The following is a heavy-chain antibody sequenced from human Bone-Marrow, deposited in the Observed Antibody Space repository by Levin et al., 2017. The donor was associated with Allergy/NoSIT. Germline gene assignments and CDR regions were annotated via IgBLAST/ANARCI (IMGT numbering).Heavy chain of an antibody. CDR1: GFTFSSYG. CDR3: AKDYLEYSTHLDWVYDP. V-gene: IGHV3-30*18. D-gene: IGHD6-6*01. Sequence: PGESLKISCAASGFTFSSYGMHWVRQAPGKGLEWVAVISYDGSNKYYADSVKGRFTISRDNSKNTLYLQMNSLRAEDTAVYYCAKDYLEYSTHLDWVYDPWGQGTLVTVSS. J-gene: IGHJ5*02. CDR2: ISYDGSNK.